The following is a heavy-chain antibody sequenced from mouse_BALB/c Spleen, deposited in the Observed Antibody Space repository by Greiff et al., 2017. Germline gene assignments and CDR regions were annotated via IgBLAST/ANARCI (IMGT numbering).Heavy chain of an antibody. J-gene: IGHJ3*01. CDR1: GFNIKDYY. CDR3: ARYTTVVPFAY. Sequence: VQLKESGAELVRPGALVKLSCKASGFNIKDYYMHWVKQRPEQGLEWIGWIDPENGNTIYDPKFQGKASITADTSSNTAYLQLSSLTSEDTAVYYCARYTTVVPFAYWGQGTLVTVSA. D-gene: IGHD1-1*01. CDR2: IDPENGNT. V-gene: IGHV14-1*02.